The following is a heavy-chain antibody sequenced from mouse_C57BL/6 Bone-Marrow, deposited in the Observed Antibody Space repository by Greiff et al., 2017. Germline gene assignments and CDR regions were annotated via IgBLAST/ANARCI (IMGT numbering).Heavy chain of an antibody. V-gene: IGHV5-16*01. CDR2: LYSDGGST. Sequence: EVMLVESEGGLVQPGSSMKLSCTASGFTFSDYYMAWVRQVPEKGLEWVANLYSDGGSTYSLESLKSRFIISRDNAKNILYLQMSSLKSEDTATYYCARDRSTTDDYDAIDYWGQGTSLTVSS. CDR1: GFTFSDYY. CDR3: ARDRSTTDDYDAIDY. J-gene: IGHJ4*01. D-gene: IGHD1-1*01.